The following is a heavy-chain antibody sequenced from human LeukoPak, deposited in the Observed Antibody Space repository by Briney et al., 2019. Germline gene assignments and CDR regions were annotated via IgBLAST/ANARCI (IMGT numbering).Heavy chain of an antibody. CDR2: IYYSGST. CDR3: ARRYGDYRKGYFDY. V-gene: IGHV4-59*08. Sequence: PSETLSLTCTVSGGSISSYYWSWIRQPAGKGLEWIGYIYYSGSTNYNPSLKSRVTISVDTSKNQFSLKLSSVTAADTAVYYCARRYGDYRKGYFDYWGQGTLVTVSS. D-gene: IGHD4-17*01. CDR1: GGSISSYY. J-gene: IGHJ4*02.